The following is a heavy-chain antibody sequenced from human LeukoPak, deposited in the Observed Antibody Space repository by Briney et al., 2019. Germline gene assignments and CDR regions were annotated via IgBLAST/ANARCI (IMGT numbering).Heavy chain of an antibody. V-gene: IGHV3-23*01. CDR2: ISGSGGST. D-gene: IGHD6-19*01. CDR3: AKGGNSGRTYYYYYMDV. Sequence: GGSLRLSCAASGFIFSSYGMSWVRQARGEGLEWVSSISGSGGSTYYADSVKGRFTISRDSSKNTVYLQMNVLRAEDSAVYYCAKGGNSGRTYYYYYMDVWGKGTTVTVSS. J-gene: IGHJ6*03. CDR1: GFIFSSYG.